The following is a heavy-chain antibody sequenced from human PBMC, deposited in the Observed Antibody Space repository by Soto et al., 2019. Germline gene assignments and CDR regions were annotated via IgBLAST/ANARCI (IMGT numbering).Heavy chain of an antibody. J-gene: IGHJ4*02. CDR1: GGSISSGGSS. CDR2: IYHSGST. D-gene: IGHD3-22*01. CDR3: ARGAVVNFDS. Sequence: QLQLQESGSGLVKPSQTLSLTCAVSGGSISSGGSSWTWIRQPPGKGLEWIGYIYHSGSTYYNPSLKSRVTISVDRSKNQFSLKLTSVIAADTAVYYCARGAVVNFDSWGQGTLVTVSS. V-gene: IGHV4-30-2*01.